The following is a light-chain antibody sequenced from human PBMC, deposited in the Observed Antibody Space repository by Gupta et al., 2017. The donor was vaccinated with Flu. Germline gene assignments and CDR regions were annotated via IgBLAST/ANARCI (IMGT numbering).Light chain of an antibody. V-gene: IGLV2-11*01. CDR2: AVS. Sequence: QSVTVSCTGTSSASGGYNYVSWYQQHPFKAHNLMIYAVSNRPSGVPDRFSGSKSVNTASLTISVCQAEDEDDYYCCSGSCGFSVFGTGTKFTVL. J-gene: IGLJ1*01. CDR1: SSASGGYNY. CDR3: CSGSCGFSV.